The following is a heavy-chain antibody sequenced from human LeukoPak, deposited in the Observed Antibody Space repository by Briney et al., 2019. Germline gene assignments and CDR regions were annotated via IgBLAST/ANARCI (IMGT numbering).Heavy chain of an antibody. CDR2: IYSGGST. CDR3: ARGRIAARPYYYYGMDV. J-gene: IGHJ6*02. Sequence: GGSLRLSCAVSGFTVGSNYMSWVRQAPGKGLEWVSVIYSGGSTYYADSVKGRFTISRDNSKNTLYLQMNSLRAEDTAVYYCARGRIAARPYYYYGMDVWGQGTTVTVSS. V-gene: IGHV3-53*01. D-gene: IGHD6-6*01. CDR1: GFTVGSNY.